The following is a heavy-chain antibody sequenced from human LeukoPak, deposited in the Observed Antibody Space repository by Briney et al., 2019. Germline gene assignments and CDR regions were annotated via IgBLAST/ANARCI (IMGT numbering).Heavy chain of an antibody. CDR2: IYHSGST. CDR3: ARDRRDGYYYYYGMDV. J-gene: IGHJ6*04. CDR1: GYSISSDYY. D-gene: IGHD5-24*01. Sequence: PSETLSLTCAVSGYSISSDYYWGWIRQPPGKGLEWIGNIYHSGSTYYNPSLKSRVTISVDTSKNQFSLKLSSVTAADTAVYYCARDRRDGYYYYYGMDVWGKGTTVTVSS. V-gene: IGHV4-38-2*02.